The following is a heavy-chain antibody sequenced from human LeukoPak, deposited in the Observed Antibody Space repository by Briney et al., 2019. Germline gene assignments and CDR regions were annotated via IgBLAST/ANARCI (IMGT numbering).Heavy chain of an antibody. Sequence: SETLSLTCTVYGGSFSGYYWSWIRQPAGKGLEWIGRIYTSGSTNYNPSLKSRVTISVDTSKNQFSLKLSSVTAADTAVYYCAREAAVIVVVISDAFDIWGQGTMVTVSS. CDR1: GGSFSGYY. J-gene: IGHJ3*02. D-gene: IGHD3-22*01. CDR2: IYTSGST. V-gene: IGHV4-4*07. CDR3: AREAAVIVVVISDAFDI.